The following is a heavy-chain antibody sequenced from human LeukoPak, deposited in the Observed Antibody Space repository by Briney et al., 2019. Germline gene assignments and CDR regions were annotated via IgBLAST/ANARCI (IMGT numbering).Heavy chain of an antibody. Sequence: GGTLRLSCAASGFTFRSYWMHWVRHAPGKGLVWASRITSDGSSIIYADSVKGRFTISRDNGKNTLFLQMNSLRVEDTAVYYCASAEVIQYGMDVWGQGTTVTVSS. CDR2: ITSDGSSI. V-gene: IGHV3-74*01. D-gene: IGHD3-16*02. J-gene: IGHJ6*02. CDR3: ASAEVIQYGMDV. CDR1: GFTFRSYW.